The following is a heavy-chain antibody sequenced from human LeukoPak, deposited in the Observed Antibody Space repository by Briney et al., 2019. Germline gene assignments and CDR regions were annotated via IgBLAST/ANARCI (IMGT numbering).Heavy chain of an antibody. CDR1: GDSVSSNSAA. V-gene: IGHV6-1*01. Sequence: SQTLSLTCAISGDSVSSNSAACNWIRQSPSRGLEWLGRTYYRSKWYNDYAVSVKSRITINPDTSKNQFSLQLNSLTPEDTAVYYCARGRYYYGSGSYSWGVDYWGQGTLVTVSS. J-gene: IGHJ4*02. CDR2: TYYRSKWYN. D-gene: IGHD3-10*01. CDR3: ARGRYYYGSGSYSWGVDY.